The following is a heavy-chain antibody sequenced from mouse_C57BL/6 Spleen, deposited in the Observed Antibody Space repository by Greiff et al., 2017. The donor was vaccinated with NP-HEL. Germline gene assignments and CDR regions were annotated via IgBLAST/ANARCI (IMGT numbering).Heavy chain of an antibody. D-gene: IGHD2-4*01. V-gene: IGHV5-9-1*02. CDR2: ISSGGDYI. J-gene: IGHJ3*01. CDR3: TRGDYDLAWFAY. Sequence: EVKLVESGEGLVKPGGSLKLSCAASGFTFSSYAMSWVRQTPEKRLEWVAYISSGGDYIYYADTVKGRFTISRDNARNTLYLQMSSLKSEDTAMYYYTRGDYDLAWFAYWGQGTLVTVSA. CDR1: GFTFSSYA.